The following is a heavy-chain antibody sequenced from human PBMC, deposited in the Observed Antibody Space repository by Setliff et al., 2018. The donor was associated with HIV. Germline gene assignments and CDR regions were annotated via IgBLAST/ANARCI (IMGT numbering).Heavy chain of an antibody. D-gene: IGHD4-4*01. CDR3: ATSLITVPPDAFDI. CDR1: GGSFSGYY. J-gene: IGHJ3*02. CDR2: INHSGST. V-gene: IGHV4-34*01. Sequence: SETLSLTCAVYGGSFSGYYWSWIRQPPGKGLEWIGEINHSGSTYYNPSLKSRVIVSIDTSKNQFSLKLSSVTAADTAVYYCATSLITVPPDAFDIWGQGTMVTVSS.